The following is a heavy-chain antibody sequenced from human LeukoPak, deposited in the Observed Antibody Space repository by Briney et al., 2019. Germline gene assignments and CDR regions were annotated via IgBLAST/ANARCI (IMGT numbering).Heavy chain of an antibody. J-gene: IGHJ4*02. Sequence: GGSLRLSCAPPGFNFPSYWMTWVRQAPGKGLEWVANIKQDGTEQYYVDSLKDRFTVSRDNTKNSLFLQMTNLRAEDTAVYYCARGLSYCSNGVCPFDYWGQGTQVTVSS. D-gene: IGHD2-8*01. CDR2: IKQDGTEQ. V-gene: IGHV3-7*02. CDR1: GFNFPSYW. CDR3: ARGLSYCSNGVCPFDY.